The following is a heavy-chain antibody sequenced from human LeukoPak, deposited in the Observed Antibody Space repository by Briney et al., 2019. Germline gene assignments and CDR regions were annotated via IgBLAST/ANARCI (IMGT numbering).Heavy chain of an antibody. Sequence: GESLKISCKGSGYKFSNYWIGWVRQMPGRGLEWMGIIYPGDSDTRYNPSFQGQVTISADKSISTAYLQWSSLKASDTAMYFCARRDCSGGSCPFDHWGLGTLVTVSS. J-gene: IGHJ4*02. V-gene: IGHV5-51*01. CDR3: ARRDCSGGSCPFDH. CDR2: IYPGDSDT. D-gene: IGHD2-15*01. CDR1: GYKFSNYW.